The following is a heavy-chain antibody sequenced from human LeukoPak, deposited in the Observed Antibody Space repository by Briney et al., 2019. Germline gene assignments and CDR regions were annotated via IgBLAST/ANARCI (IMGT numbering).Heavy chain of an antibody. D-gene: IGHD3-22*01. CDR2: INHSGST. J-gene: IGHJ4*02. CDR1: GGSFSGYY. CDR3: ARSRHYYDSSGQLTFDY. Sequence: PSETLSLTCAVCGGSFSGYYWSWIRQPPGKGLEWIGEINHSGSTNYNPSLKSRVTISVDTSKNQFSLKLSSVTAADTAVYYCARSRHYYDSSGQLTFDYWGQGTLVTVSS. V-gene: IGHV4-34*01.